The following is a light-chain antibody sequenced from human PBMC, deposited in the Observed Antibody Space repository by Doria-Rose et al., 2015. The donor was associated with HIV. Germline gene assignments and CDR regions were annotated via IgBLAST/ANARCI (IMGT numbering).Light chain of an antibody. CDR1: QSVIIY. CDR3: QQRSNWPIT. V-gene: IGKV3-11*01. Sequence: QSPATLSLSPGERATLSCRASQSVIIYLAWYQQKPGQPPRLLIYDASNRATGIPARSSGSGSGTDFTLTISSLEPDDFAVYYCQQRSNWPITFGQGTRLEIK. CDR2: DAS. J-gene: IGKJ5*01.